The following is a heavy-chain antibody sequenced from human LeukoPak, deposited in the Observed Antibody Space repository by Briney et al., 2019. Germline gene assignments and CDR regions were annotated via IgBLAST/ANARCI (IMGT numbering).Heavy chain of an antibody. V-gene: IGHV3-21*01. D-gene: IGHD2/OR15-2a*01. Sequence: GGSLRLSCAASGFTFSSYTMNWVRQAPGKGLEWVSSISSSSSYRYYADSVKGRFTISRDNAKNSLYLQMKSLRAEDTAVYYCARGKTSQNIVTRKTYNWFDPWGQGTLVTVSS. CDR2: ISSSSSYR. CDR3: ARGKTSQNIVTRKTYNWFDP. J-gene: IGHJ5*02. CDR1: GFTFSSYT.